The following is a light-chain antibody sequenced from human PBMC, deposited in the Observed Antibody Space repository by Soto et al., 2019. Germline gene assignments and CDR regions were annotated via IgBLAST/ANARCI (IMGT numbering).Light chain of an antibody. CDR3: QQYGSSPLT. V-gene: IGKV3-20*01. CDR1: QSVSRK. J-gene: IGKJ4*01. Sequence: EVVLTQSPATLSLSPGERATLSCRASQSVSRKLAWYQHKPGQAPRLLIYDTSTRAADIPARFSGSGSGTDFTLTISRLEPEDFAVYYCQQYGSSPLTFGGGAKVDIK. CDR2: DTS.